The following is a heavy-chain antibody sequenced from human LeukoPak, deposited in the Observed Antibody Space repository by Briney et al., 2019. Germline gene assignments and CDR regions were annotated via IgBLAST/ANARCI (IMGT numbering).Heavy chain of an antibody. J-gene: IGHJ4*02. D-gene: IGHD1-26*01. CDR2: IYHSGKT. V-gene: IGHV4-38-2*02. CDR1: GYSISSGYY. CDR3: ARDSVVGATRGGIGY. Sequence: SETLSLTCTVSGYSISSGYYWGWIRQPPGKGLEWIGSIYHSGKTFYNPSLKSRVTISVDTSKNQFSLKLTSVTAADTAVYYCARDSVVGATRGGIGYWGQGTLVTVSS.